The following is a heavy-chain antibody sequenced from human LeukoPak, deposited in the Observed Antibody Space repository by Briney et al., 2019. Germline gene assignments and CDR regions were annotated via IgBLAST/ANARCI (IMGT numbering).Heavy chain of an antibody. V-gene: IGHV1-46*01. Sequence: ASVKVSCKASGYTFTSYYMHWVRQAPGQGLEWMGIINPSGGSTSYAQNFQARVTMTRDTPTSTVYMELSSLRSEDTAVYYCARVRDGYNDAYDIWGQGTMVTVPS. J-gene: IGHJ3*02. D-gene: IGHD5-24*01. CDR2: INPSGGST. CDR3: ARVRDGYNDAYDI. CDR1: GYTFTSYY.